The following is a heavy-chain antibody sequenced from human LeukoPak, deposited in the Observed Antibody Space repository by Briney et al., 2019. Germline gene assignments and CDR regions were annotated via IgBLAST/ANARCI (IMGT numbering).Heavy chain of an antibody. V-gene: IGHV3-23*01. CDR2: ISGSGGVT. Sequence: PGGSLRLSCAASAFTFSSYAMTWVRQAPGKGLEWVSGISGSGGVTYYADSVKGRFTISRDNSKNTLYLQMNSLRAEDTAVYYCARGPSGYHNTGGQGTLVTVSS. J-gene: IGHJ4*02. CDR1: AFTFSSYA. D-gene: IGHD5-12*01. CDR3: ARGPSGYHNT.